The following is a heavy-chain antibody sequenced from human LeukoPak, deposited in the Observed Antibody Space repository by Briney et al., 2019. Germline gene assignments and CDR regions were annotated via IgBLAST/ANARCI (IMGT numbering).Heavy chain of an antibody. V-gene: IGHV3-33*08. D-gene: IGHD6-13*01. Sequence: GGSLRLSCAASGFTFSTYGMHWVRQAPGKGLEWVAVIWYDASNKYYADSVKGRFTISRDNSKNTLYLQMNSLRDDDTAVYYCVRGVGVSRFNYLDSWGQGTLVIVSS. CDR3: VRGVGVSRFNYLDS. CDR1: GFTFSTYG. J-gene: IGHJ4*02. CDR2: IWYDASNK.